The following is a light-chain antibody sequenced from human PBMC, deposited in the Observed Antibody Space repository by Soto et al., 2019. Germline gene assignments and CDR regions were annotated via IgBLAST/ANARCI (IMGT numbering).Light chain of an antibody. J-gene: IGKJ1*01. V-gene: IGKV1-17*01. CDR2: AAS. Sequence: DIQMTQSTSSLSASFGDRVTLPWRASQGIRNDLGWYQQKPGKAPKRLVYAASSLQSGVPSRFSGSGSGTEFTLTISSLQPEDFATYYCLQHNSYPPWTFGQGTKVDIK. CDR1: QGIRND. CDR3: LQHNSYPPWT.